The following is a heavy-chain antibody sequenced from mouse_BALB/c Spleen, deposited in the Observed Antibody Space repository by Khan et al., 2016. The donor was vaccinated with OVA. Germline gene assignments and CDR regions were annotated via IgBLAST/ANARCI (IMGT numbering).Heavy chain of an antibody. CDR3: ARAYYRYDGYYAMDY. D-gene: IGHD2-14*01. CDR1: GFSLSRYN. CDR2: IWGGGGT. V-gene: IGHV2-6-4*01. Sequence: VKLKQSGPGLVAPSQSLSSTCTVSGFSLSRYNIHWVRQPPGKGLEWLGVIWGGGGTDYNSTLKSRLSISKDNSKSQVFLKMNSLQTDDTAMYYCARAYYRYDGYYAMDYWGQGTSVTVSS. J-gene: IGHJ4*01.